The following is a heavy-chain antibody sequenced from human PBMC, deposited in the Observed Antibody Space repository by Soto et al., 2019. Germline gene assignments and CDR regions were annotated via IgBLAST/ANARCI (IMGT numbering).Heavy chain of an antibody. CDR2: INAGNGNT. D-gene: IGHD4-4*01. CDR1: GYTFTRYA. J-gene: IGHJ6*04. CDR3: ASSPNYSNYLDV. Sequence: QVQLVQSGAEVKKPGASVKVSCKASGYTFTRYAMHWVRQAPGQRLEWMGWINAGNGNTKYSQKFQGRVTITRDTSASTAYMELSSLRSEDTAVYYCASSPNYSNYLDVWGKGTTVTVSS. V-gene: IGHV1-3*01.